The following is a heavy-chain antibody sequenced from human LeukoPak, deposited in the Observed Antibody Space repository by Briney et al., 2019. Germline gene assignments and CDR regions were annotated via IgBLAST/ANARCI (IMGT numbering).Heavy chain of an antibody. V-gene: IGHV3-30*17. CDR3: ARDSVNYDFWSGYLVNYYYYYYMDV. D-gene: IGHD3-3*01. Sequence: GGSLRLSCAASGFTFSSYAMHWVRQAPGKGLEWVAVISYDGSNKYYADSVKGRFTISRDNSKNTLYLQMNSLRAEDTAVYYCARDSVNYDFWSGYLVNYYYYYYMDVWGKGTRSPSP. CDR1: GFTFSSYA. CDR2: ISYDGSNK. J-gene: IGHJ6*03.